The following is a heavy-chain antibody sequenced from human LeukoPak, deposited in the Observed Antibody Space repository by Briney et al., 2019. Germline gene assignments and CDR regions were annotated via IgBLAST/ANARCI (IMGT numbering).Heavy chain of an antibody. J-gene: IGHJ5*02. CDR2: IYYSGST. Sequence: PSETLSLTCTVSGGSISSYYWNWIRQPPGKGLEWIGYIYYSGSTYYNPSLKSRVTISVDTSKNQFSLKLSSVTAADTAVYYCARGDMVRGVITPAWFDPWGQGTLVTVSS. D-gene: IGHD3-10*01. CDR3: ARGDMVRGVITPAWFDP. CDR1: GGSISSYY. V-gene: IGHV4-59*08.